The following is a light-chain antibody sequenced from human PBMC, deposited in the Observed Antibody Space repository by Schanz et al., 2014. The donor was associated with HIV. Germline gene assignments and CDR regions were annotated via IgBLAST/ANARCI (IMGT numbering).Light chain of an antibody. Sequence: QSVLTQPPSLSGAPGQRVSLSCNGNNSNIGAGYDVHWYQQLPGTAPKLLIFNNNERPSGVPDRYSGSKSGTSASLAISDLQSEDEADYYCAAWDDSLNGRLFGGGTKLTVL. CDR3: AAWDDSLNGRL. V-gene: IGLV1-44*01. J-gene: IGLJ3*02. CDR1: NSNIGAGYD. CDR2: NNN.